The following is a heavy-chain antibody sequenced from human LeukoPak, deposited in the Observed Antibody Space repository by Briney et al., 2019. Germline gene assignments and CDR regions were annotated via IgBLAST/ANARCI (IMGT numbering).Heavy chain of an antibody. V-gene: IGHV1-46*01. D-gene: IGHD4-17*01. CDR3: ARGNPTNYGAYLYYFDY. Sequence: ASVKVSCKASGYTFTSYYMHWVRQAPGQGLEWMGIINPSGGSTNYAQKFQGRVTMTRDTSTSTVCMELSSLRSEDTAVYYCARGNPTNYGAYLYYFDYWGQGTLVTVSS. CDR2: INPSGGST. J-gene: IGHJ4*02. CDR1: GYTFTSYY.